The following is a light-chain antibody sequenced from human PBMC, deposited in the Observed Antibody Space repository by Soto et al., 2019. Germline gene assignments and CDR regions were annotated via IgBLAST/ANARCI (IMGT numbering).Light chain of an antibody. CDR3: QQRSNCPGT. Sequence: EIVLMQSPATLSLSPWERATLSCRASQSVSSYLAWYQQKPGQAPRLLIYDASNRASRTPASFSGSGSATDFPRNCSSLEPEDFADYYGQQRSNCPGTCGQGPKVEIK. V-gene: IGKV3-11*01. CDR1: QSVSSY. J-gene: IGKJ1*01. CDR2: DAS.